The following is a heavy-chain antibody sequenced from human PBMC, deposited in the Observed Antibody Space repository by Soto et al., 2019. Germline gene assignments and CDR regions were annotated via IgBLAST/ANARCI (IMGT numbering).Heavy chain of an antibody. V-gene: IGHV1-69*02. J-gene: IGHJ5*02. Sequence: ASVKVSCKASGGTFSSYTISWVRQAPGQGLEWMGRIIPILGIANYAQKFQGRVTITADKSTSTAYMELSSLRSEDTAVYYCARGSSTMVRGVIPNNWFDPWGQGTLVTVSS. CDR2: IIPILGIA. CDR1: GGTFSSYT. D-gene: IGHD3-10*01. CDR3: ARGSSTMVRGVIPNNWFDP.